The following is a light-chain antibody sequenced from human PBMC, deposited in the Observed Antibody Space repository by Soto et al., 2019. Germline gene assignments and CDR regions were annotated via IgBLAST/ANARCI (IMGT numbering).Light chain of an antibody. V-gene: IGKV3-20*01. CDR2: DTS. J-gene: IGKJ1*01. CDR1: QTITYNY. CDR3: QQYGSSPQA. Sequence: VLTQSPGSLSLSPGERATLSCRATQTITYNYLAWYQQKPGQPPSLLFYDTSTRATGIPDRFGGSGSGTDFTLTISRLEPEDSAVYYCQQYGSSPQAFGQGTKVEVK.